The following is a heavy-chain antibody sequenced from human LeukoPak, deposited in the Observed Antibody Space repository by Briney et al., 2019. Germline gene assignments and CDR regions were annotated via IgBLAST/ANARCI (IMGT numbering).Heavy chain of an antibody. CDR1: GGSVNSGGSY. V-gene: IGHV4-31*03. CDR3: ARIDTGGADC. Sequence: SETLSLTCTVSGGSVNSGGSYWPWIRQHPGKGLEWIGYISYSGNTYYSPPLKSRITISVDTSKNQFSLKLSSVTAADTAVYYCARIDTGGADCWGQGTMVTVSS. CDR2: ISYSGNT. J-gene: IGHJ4*02. D-gene: IGHD2-8*02.